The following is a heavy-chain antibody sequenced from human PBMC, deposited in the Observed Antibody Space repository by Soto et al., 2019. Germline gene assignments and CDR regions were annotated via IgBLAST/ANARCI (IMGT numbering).Heavy chain of an antibody. CDR3: ASAGYGDYVNIDY. D-gene: IGHD4-17*01. CDR2: ISYDGSNK. J-gene: IGHJ4*02. CDR1: GFTFSSYG. V-gene: IGHV3-30*19. Sequence: PGGSLRLSCAASGFTFSSYGMHWVRQAPGKGLEWVAVISYDGSNKYYADSVKGRFTISRDNSKNTLYLQMNSLRAEDTAVYYSASAGYGDYVNIDYWGQGTLVTVSP.